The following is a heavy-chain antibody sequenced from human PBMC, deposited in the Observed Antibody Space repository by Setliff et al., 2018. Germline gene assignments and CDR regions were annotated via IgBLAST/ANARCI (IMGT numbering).Heavy chain of an antibody. V-gene: IGHV1-3*01. CDR2: INAGNGNT. CDR3: ARDSGPQRYYFDY. J-gene: IGHJ4*02. Sequence: ASVKVSCKASGYTFTSYAMHWVRQAPGQRLEWTGWINAGNGNTKYSQKFQGRVTITRDTSASTAYMELSSLRSEDTAVYYCARDSGPQRYYFDYWGQGTLVTVSS. D-gene: IGHD2-15*01. CDR1: GYTFTSYA.